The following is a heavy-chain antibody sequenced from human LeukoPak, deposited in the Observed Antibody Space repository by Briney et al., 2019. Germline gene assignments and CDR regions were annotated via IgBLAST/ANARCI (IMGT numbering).Heavy chain of an antibody. CDR3: AGPSGSASDTEYFQN. CDR2: IYYSGST. Sequence: SETLSLTCTVSGGSISSYYWSWIRQPPGKGLEWIGYIYYSGSTNYNPSLKSRVTILLDTSKNQFSLKLSSETAADTAVYYCAGPSGSASDTEYFQNWGQGTLVTVSS. J-gene: IGHJ1*01. V-gene: IGHV4-59*08. CDR1: GGSISSYY. D-gene: IGHD6-13*01.